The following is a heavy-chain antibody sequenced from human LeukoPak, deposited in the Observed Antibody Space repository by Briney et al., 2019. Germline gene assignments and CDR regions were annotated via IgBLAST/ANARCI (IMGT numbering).Heavy chain of an antibody. CDR1: GFSLSTSGIC. CDR3: ARISRGSYLSFDY. V-gene: IGHV2-70*01. CDR2: IDWDDDK. D-gene: IGHD3-10*01. Sequence: SRPALVKPTQTLTLTCTFSGFSLSTSGICVSCIRQPPGKALEWLAVIDWDDDKYYSTSLKTRLTISKDTSKNQVVLTMTNMDPVDTPTYYCARISRGSYLSFDYWGQGTLVTVSS. J-gene: IGHJ4*02.